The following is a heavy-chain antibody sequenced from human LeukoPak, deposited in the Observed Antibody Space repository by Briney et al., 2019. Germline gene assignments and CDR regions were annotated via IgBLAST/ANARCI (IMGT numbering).Heavy chain of an antibody. CDR3: ARAPAEIGGYYPEYFRH. Sequence: GGSLRLSCKASGFTVSNNYMNWVRQAPGKGLVWVSRIKSDGSTNYADSVKGRFTISRDNAKNTVSLQMNSLRAEDTGVYYCARAPAEIGGYYPEYFRHWGQGTLVTVSS. J-gene: IGHJ1*01. CDR1: GFTVSNNY. V-gene: IGHV3-74*01. CDR2: IKSDGST. D-gene: IGHD3-22*01.